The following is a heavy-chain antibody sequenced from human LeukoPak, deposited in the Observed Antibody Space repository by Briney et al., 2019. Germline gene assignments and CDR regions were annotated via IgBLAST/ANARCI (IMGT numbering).Heavy chain of an antibody. J-gene: IGHJ4*02. V-gene: IGHV3-20*04. D-gene: IGHD5-12*01. CDR2: INWNGGST. CDR1: GFTFDDYG. Sequence: GGSLRLSCAASGFTFDDYGMNWVRQAPGEGLEWVSGINWNGGSTGYADSVKGRFTISRDNAKNSLYLQMNRLRAEDTAFYYCAINGGGDSGYGNFDYWGQGTLVTVSS. CDR3: AINGGGDSGYGNFDY.